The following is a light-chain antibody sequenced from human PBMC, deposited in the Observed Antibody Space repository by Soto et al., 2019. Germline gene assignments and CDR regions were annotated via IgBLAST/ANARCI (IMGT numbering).Light chain of an antibody. V-gene: IGKV1-39*01. CDR3: QQGYNIPRT. CDR2: AAS. J-gene: IGKJ1*01. Sequence: DIQMTHSPSSLSAFVGDRVTITCRASQSISNYLHWYQQKPGKAPKLLIFAASSLQSGVPSRFSGVRSGTDFALSISSLQPEDFATYYCQQGYNIPRTFGQGTKVEIK. CDR1: QSISNY.